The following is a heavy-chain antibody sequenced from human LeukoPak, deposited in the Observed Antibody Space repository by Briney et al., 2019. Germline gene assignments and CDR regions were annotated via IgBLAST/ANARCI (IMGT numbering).Heavy chain of an antibody. Sequence: GGSLRLSCAASGFTVSSNYMSWVRQAPGKGLEWVSVIYSGGSTYYADSVKGRFTISRDNAKNTLYLQMNSLRAEDTAVYYCARSGYYTPLFDYWGQGTLVTVSS. CDR2: IYSGGST. CDR1: GFTVSSNY. CDR3: ARSGYYTPLFDY. V-gene: IGHV3-66*01. J-gene: IGHJ4*02. D-gene: IGHD3-3*01.